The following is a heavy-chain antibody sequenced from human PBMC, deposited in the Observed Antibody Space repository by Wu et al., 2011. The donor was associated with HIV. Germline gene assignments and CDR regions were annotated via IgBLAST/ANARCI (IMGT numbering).Heavy chain of an antibody. V-gene: IGHV1-24*01. Sequence: QVQLVQSGAEAKKPGASVKVSCKVSGYVLSELSLHWVRQAPGKGLEWMGGFDPEDGETIYAEKFQGRITMTEDSSTDTAYMELSSLRSEDTAVYYCATFGPSGYSYGQHYYYYYMDVWGERDHGHRLL. D-gene: IGHD5-18*01. CDR1: GYVLSELS. J-gene: IGHJ6*03. CDR2: FDPEDGET. CDR3: ATFGPSGYSYGQHYYYYYMDV.